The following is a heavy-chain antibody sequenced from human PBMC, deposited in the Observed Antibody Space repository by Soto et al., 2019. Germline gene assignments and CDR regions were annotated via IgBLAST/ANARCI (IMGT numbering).Heavy chain of an antibody. D-gene: IGHD2-8*02. CDR1: GYTFTGYG. CDR3: AREKSGAVSSPGDY. CDR2: ISAYNGKT. V-gene: IGHV1-18*01. J-gene: IGHJ4*02. Sequence: QVQLVQSGGEVKKPGASVKVSCKASGYTFTGYGVIWVRQAPGQGLEWMGWISAYNGKTEYAQKLQGRVTMTTDTTTNTGNKKLMSLRSDDTAVYYCAREKSGAVSSPGDYWRQRARVTVSS.